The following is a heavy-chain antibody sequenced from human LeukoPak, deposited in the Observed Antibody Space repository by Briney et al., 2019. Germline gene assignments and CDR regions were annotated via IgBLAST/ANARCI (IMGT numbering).Heavy chain of an antibody. J-gene: IGHJ6*04. Sequence: GGSLKLSCAASGFTFSGSAMHWVRQASGKGLEWVGRIRSKANSYATAYAASVKGRFTISRGDSKNTAYLQMNSLKTEDTAVYYCTRRGHYYGSGSYYSYYYYGMDVWGKGTTVTVSS. D-gene: IGHD3-10*01. CDR1: GFTFSGSA. CDR2: IRSKANSYAT. V-gene: IGHV3-73*01. CDR3: TRRGHYYGSGSYYSYYYYGMDV.